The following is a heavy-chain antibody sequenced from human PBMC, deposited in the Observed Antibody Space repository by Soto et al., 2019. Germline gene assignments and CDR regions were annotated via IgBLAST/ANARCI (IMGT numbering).Heavy chain of an antibody. CDR1: GFTFSSYA. D-gene: IGHD1-1*01. Sequence: EVQLLESGGGLVQPGVSLRLSCAASGFTFSSYAMSWVRQAPGKGLEWVSAISGSGGTTYYADSVKGRFTISRDNSKNTLYLQMNSLRAEDTAVYYCAKYISTSGSVTSRVSFDYCGQGTLVTVSS. V-gene: IGHV3-23*01. CDR3: AKYISTSGSVTSRVSFDY. J-gene: IGHJ4*02. CDR2: ISGSGGTT.